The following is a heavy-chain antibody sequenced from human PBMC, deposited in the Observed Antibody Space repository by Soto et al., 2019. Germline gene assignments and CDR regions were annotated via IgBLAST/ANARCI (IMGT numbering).Heavy chain of an antibody. V-gene: IGHV3-9*01. Sequence: GGSLRLSCAASGFTFNDYALHWVRQVPGKGLEWVSGINWNSGSIGYADSVKGRFTISRDNAKNSLDLQMNSLRPEDTAFYYCARVSGGGSESCLDYWGQGTLVTVSS. CDR1: GFTFNDYA. D-gene: IGHD2-15*01. CDR3: ARVSGGGSESCLDY. J-gene: IGHJ4*02. CDR2: INWNSGSI.